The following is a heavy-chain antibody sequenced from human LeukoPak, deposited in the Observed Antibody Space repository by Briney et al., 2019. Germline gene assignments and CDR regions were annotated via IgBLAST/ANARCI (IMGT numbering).Heavy chain of an antibody. CDR1: GFTFSNFG. CDR3: AKEPYYHSSAPSAFHH. D-gene: IGHD3-22*01. CDR2: ISNDASNK. V-gene: IGHV3-30*18. J-gene: IGHJ4*02. Sequence: GGSLRLSCAASGFTFSNFGMHWVRQAPGKGPQWVAVISNDASNKYSADSVKGRFTISRDNAKHSLHLQMNNLRADDTALYYCAKEPYYHSSAPSAFHHWGQGTLVTVSS.